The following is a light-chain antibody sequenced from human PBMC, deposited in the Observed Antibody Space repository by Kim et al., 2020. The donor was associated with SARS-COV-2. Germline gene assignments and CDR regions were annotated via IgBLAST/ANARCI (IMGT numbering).Light chain of an antibody. CDR3: QQRSNWPGT. V-gene: IGKV3-11*01. CDR2: DAS. J-gene: IGKJ1*01. CDR1: QSVSSY. Sequence: LFPGESAARSCRAHQSVSSYLAWYQQKPGQAPRLLISDASNRATGIPARFSGSGSGTDFTLTISSLGPEDFAVYYCQQRSNWPGTFGQGTKVDIK.